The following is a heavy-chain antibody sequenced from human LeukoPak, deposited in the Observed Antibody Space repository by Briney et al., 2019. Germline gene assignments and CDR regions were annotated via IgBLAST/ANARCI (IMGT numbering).Heavy chain of an antibody. D-gene: IGHD4-17*01. V-gene: IGHV4-39*07. CDR3: ARDRPVTTFNY. CDR2: IYYSGST. J-gene: IGHJ4*02. CDR1: GGSISSSSYY. Sequence: SETLSLTCTVSGGSISSSSYYWGWIRQPPGKGLEWIGSIYYSGSTYYNPSLKSRVTVSVDTSKNQFSLKLSSVTAADTAVYYCARDRPVTTFNYWGQGTLVTVSS.